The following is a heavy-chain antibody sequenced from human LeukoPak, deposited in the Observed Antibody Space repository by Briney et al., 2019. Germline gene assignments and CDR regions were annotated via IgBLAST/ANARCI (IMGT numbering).Heavy chain of an antibody. D-gene: IGHD1-26*01. CDR2: ISSSSTTI. Sequence: GGSLRLSCAASGFTFSSYSMNWVRQAPGKGLEWVSYISSSSTTIYYADSVKGRFTISRDNAKNSLYLQMNSLRAEDTAVYYCARVDSGSYFDAFDIWGQGTMITVSS. V-gene: IGHV3-48*04. CDR3: ARVDSGSYFDAFDI. J-gene: IGHJ3*02. CDR1: GFTFSSYS.